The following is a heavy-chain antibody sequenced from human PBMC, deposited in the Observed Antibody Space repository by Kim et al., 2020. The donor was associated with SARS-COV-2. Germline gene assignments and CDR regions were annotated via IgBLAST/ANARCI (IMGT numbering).Heavy chain of an antibody. CDR1: GGTFSSYA. CDR2: IIAIFGTA. D-gene: IGHD5-12*01. V-gene: IGHV1-69*13. Sequence: SVKVSCKASGGTFSSYAISWVRQAPGQGLEWMGGIIAIFGTANYAQKFQGRVTITADESTSTAYMELSSLRSEDTAVYYCARSPIVATIWSDYYYAMDVWGQGTTVTVSS. CDR3: ARSPIVATIWSDYYYAMDV. J-gene: IGHJ6*02.